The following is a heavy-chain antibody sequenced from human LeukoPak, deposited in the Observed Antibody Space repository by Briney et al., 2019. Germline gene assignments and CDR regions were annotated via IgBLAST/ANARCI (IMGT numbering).Heavy chain of an antibody. CDR2: IKQDGIEK. Sequence: PGGSLRLSCAASGFTFSSYRMTWVRQAPGKGLEWVANIKQDGIEKYYVDSVKGRFTISRDNAENSMYLQMNSLRAEDTAVYFCARALGVTPPYYFSYGMDVWGKGATVTVSS. J-gene: IGHJ6*04. D-gene: IGHD2-21*02. CDR3: ARALGVTPPYYFSYGMDV. CDR1: GFTFSSYR. V-gene: IGHV3-7*03.